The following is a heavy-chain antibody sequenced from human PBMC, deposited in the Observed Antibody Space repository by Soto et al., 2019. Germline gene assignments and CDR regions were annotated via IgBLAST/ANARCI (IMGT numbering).Heavy chain of an antibody. Sequence: PGGSLRLSCTASGFTFGDYAMSWGRQAPGKGLEWVGFIRSKAYGGTTEYAASVKGRFTISRDDSKSIAYLQMNSLKTEDTAVYYCLPYYDFWSGYRQNYYYGMDVWGQGTTVTVSS. CDR1: GFTFGDYA. CDR2: IRSKAYGGTT. D-gene: IGHD3-3*01. CDR3: LPYYDFWSGYRQNYYYGMDV. J-gene: IGHJ6*02. V-gene: IGHV3-49*04.